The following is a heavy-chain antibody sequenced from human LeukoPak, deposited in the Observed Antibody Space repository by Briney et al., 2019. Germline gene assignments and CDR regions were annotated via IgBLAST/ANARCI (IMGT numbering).Heavy chain of an antibody. J-gene: IGHJ1*01. Sequence: PGGSLRLSCAASGFTFSSYAMHWVRQAPGKGLEWVAVISYDGSNKYYADSVKGRFTISRDNPKNTLYLQMNSLRAEDTAVYYCASPPYSSGWYRMDFQHWGQGTLVTVSS. CDR1: GFTFSSYA. CDR2: ISYDGSNK. CDR3: ASPPYSSGWYRMDFQH. V-gene: IGHV3-30-3*01. D-gene: IGHD6-19*01.